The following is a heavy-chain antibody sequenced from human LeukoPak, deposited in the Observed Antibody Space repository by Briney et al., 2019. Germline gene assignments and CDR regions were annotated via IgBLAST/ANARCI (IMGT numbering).Heavy chain of an antibody. D-gene: IGHD6-19*01. V-gene: IGHV3-30*02. J-gene: IGHJ6*02. CDR2: IRYDGSNK. CDR3: ASHAVAGTVYYYYYGMDV. CDR1: GFTFSSYG. Sequence: GGSLRLSCAASGFTFSSYGMHWVRQAPGKGLEWVAFIRYDGSNKYYADSVKGRFSISRDNAKNSLYLQMNSLRAEDTAVYYCASHAVAGTVYYYYYGMDVWGQGTTVTVSS.